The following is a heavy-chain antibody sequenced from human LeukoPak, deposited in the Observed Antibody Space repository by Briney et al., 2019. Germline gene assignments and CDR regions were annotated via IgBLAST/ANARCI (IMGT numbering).Heavy chain of an antibody. V-gene: IGHV3-33*01. CDR2: IWSAENNK. J-gene: IGHJ6*02. CDR1: GFTFSSYG. CDR3: ARDSYGMDV. Sequence: GGSLRLSCAASGFTFSSYGMHWVRQAPGKGLEWVAVIWSAENNKYYADSVQGRFTISRDNSKNTVFLQMNSLRAEDTAVYYCARDSYGMDVWGQGTTVTVSS.